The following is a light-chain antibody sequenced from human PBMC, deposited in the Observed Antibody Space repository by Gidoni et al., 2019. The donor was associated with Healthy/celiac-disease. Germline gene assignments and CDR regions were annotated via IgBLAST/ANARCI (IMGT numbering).Light chain of an antibody. CDR3: QQHNSGWT. Sequence: DIQMTQSPSTLSASVGDRVTITCRASQSISSWLAWYQQKPGKAPKLLIYKASSLESGVPSRFSGSGSGTEFTLTISSLQPDDFATYYCQQHNSGWTFXXXTKVEIK. V-gene: IGKV1-5*03. CDR1: QSISSW. J-gene: IGKJ1*01. CDR2: KAS.